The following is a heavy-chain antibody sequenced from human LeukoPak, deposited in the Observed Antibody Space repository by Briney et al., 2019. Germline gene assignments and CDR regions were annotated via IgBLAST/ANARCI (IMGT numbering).Heavy chain of an antibody. J-gene: IGHJ4*02. CDR3: VKGGRGYSYGYWSDY. D-gene: IGHD5-18*01. V-gene: IGHV3-64D*06. Sequence: GGSLRLSCSASGFNFSSYAMHWVRQAPGKGLEYVSAISSNGGSTYYADSVKGRFTISRDNSKNTLYLQMSSLRAEDTAVYYCVKGGRGYSYGYWSDYWGQGTLVTVSS. CDR1: GFNFSSYA. CDR2: ISSNGGST.